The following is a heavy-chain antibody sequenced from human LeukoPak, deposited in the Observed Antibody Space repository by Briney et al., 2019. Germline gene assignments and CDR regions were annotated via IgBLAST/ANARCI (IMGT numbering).Heavy chain of an antibody. V-gene: IGHV3-48*03. Sequence: PGGSLRLSCAASGFTLSSYEMNWVRLAPGKGLEWISYISRTGNSTYYADSVKGRFTISRDSAKNSLYLQMNSLRAEDTAVYYCAKDYYYDSSGYYYDYYGMDVWGQGTTVTVSS. D-gene: IGHD3-22*01. CDR2: ISRTGNST. CDR3: AKDYYYDSSGYYYDYYGMDV. J-gene: IGHJ6*02. CDR1: GFTLSSYE.